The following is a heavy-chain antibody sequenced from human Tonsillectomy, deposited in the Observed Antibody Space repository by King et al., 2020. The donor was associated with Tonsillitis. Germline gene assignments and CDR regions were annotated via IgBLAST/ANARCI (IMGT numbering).Heavy chain of an antibody. Sequence: VQLVESGAEVRKPGASVKVSCKASGYTFNSYDINWVRQAAGQGLEWMGWMNPNSTNTGYAQKFQGRVSLSRNTSIRTAYMELSSLRSEDTAVYYCARTMFKYDYYGMDVWGQGNTVTVSS. CDR2: MNPNSTNT. D-gene: IGHD3-10*02. CDR1: GYTFNSYD. CDR3: ARTMFKYDYYGMDV. V-gene: IGHV1-8*01. J-gene: IGHJ6*02.